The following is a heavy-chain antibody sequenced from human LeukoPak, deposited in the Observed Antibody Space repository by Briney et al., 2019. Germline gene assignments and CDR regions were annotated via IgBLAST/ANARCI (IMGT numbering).Heavy chain of an antibody. Sequence: PGGSLRLSCAASGFTFRTSAMIWVRQAPGKGLEWVAFIRFDGTVAEYGDSVKGRFTISRDNSKNTLYLQMNSLRAEDTAVYYCARVVPPTDYGSGSYFWDPYYFDYWGQGTLVTVSS. CDR2: IRFDGTVA. D-gene: IGHD3-10*01. J-gene: IGHJ4*02. CDR1: GFTFRTSA. CDR3: ARVVPPTDYGSGSYFWDPYYFDY. V-gene: IGHV3-30*02.